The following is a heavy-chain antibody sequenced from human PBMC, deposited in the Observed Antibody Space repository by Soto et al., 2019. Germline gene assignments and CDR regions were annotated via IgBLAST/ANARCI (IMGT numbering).Heavy chain of an antibody. CDR1: GDSMDNNRW. V-gene: IGHV4-4*02. J-gene: IGHJ2*01. D-gene: IGHD3-10*01. CDR2: VTRSGGT. CDR3: ARGRYYGSGTPIKYFDL. Sequence: PSETLSLTCAVFGDSMDNNRWWSWVRQSPGKGLEWIGEVTRSGGTNYNPSLKSRVTISIDTSKNRFSLKLSSVTAADTAVYYCARGRYYGSGTPIKYFDLWGRGTLVTVS.